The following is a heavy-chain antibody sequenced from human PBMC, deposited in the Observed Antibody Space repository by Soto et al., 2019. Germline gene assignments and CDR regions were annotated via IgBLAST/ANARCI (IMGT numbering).Heavy chain of an antibody. D-gene: IGHD3-10*01. Sequence: QVQLVQSGAEVKKPGSSVKVSCKASGGTFSSYAISWVRQAPGQGLEWMGGIIPIFGTANYAQKFQGRVTITADKSTSTAYMELSSLRSEDTAVYYCASHRKQFGESNYYYYGMDVWGQGTTVTVSS. CDR1: GGTFSSYA. J-gene: IGHJ6*02. CDR3: ASHRKQFGESNYYYYGMDV. V-gene: IGHV1-69*06. CDR2: IIPIFGTA.